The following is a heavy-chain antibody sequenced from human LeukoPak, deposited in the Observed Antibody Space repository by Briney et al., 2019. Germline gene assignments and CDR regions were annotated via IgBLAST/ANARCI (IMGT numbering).Heavy chain of an antibody. CDR2: IYYSGST. J-gene: IGHJ6*03. V-gene: IGHV4-59*08. D-gene: IGHD3-3*02. CDR1: GGSISSYY. CDR3: ARHLAFSYYYMDV. Sequence: SETLSLTCTVSGGSISSYYWSWIRQPPGKGLEWIGYIYYSGSTNYNPSLKSRVTISVDTSKNQFSLKLSSVTAADTVVYYCARHLAFSYYYMDVWGKGTTVTVSS.